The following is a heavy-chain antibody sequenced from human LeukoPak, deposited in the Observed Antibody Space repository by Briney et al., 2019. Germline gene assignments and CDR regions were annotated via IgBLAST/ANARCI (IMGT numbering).Heavy chain of an antibody. CDR3: ARGALSHYCSGGSCQSRAYLQH. CDR2: IYYSGST. D-gene: IGHD2-15*01. CDR1: GGSIRSGGYS. Sequence: TSETLSLTCAVSGGSIRSGGYSWSWIRQPPGQGLEWIGYIYYSGSTYYNPSLKSRVTISVDRSKNQFSLKLSSVTAADSAVYYCARGALSHYCSGGSCQSRAYLQHWGQGTLVTVSS. J-gene: IGHJ1*01. V-gene: IGHV4-30-2*01.